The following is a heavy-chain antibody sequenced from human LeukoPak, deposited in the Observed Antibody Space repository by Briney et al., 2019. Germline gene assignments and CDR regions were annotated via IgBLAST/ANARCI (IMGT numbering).Heavy chain of an antibody. CDR2: ISGSGGST. CDR3: AKVQGDCSGGSCYSEDYYFDY. J-gene: IGHJ4*02. D-gene: IGHD2-15*01. Sequence: GGSLRLSCAASGFTFSTYAMSWVRQAPGKGLEWVSLISGSGGSTYYADSVKGRFTISRDNSKNTLYLQMNSLRAEDTAVYYCAKVQGDCSGGSCYSEDYYFDYWGQGTLVTVSS. CDR1: GFTFSTYA. V-gene: IGHV3-23*01.